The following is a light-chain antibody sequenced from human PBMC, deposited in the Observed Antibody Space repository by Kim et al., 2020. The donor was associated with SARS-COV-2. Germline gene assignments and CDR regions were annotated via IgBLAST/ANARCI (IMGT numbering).Light chain of an antibody. J-gene: IGKJ2*01. CDR2: CAS. V-gene: IGKV3-20*01. Sequence: LSPGEKATPSCRASQNVSKNYLAWYQQKTGQDPRRLIYCASSRGTGIPDRFSGGGSGTEFILTISRLEAEDFAVYYCQQYGSSPYTFGQGTKLEI. CDR1: QNVSKNY. CDR3: QQYGSSPYT.